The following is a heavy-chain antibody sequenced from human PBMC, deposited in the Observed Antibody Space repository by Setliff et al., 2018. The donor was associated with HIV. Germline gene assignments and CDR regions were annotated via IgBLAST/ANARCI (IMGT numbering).Heavy chain of an antibody. CDR1: GSSISSGSYY. J-gene: IGHJ6*03. Sequence: SETLSLTCTVSGSSISSGSYYWSWNRQPAGKGLEWIGHIYTSGSTNYNPSLKSRVTISVDTSKNQFSLKLSSVTAADTAVYYCASRSSYVPLYYYYMDVWGKGTTVTVSS. D-gene: IGHD3-16*01. CDR3: ASRSSYVPLYYYYMDV. CDR2: IYTSGST. V-gene: IGHV4-61*09.